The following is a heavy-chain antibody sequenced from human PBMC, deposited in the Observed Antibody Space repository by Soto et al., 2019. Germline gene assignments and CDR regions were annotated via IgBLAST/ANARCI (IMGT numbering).Heavy chain of an antibody. CDR1: GFTFSSYA. J-gene: IGHJ4*02. CDR3: AKVDYAFWSGYLDY. D-gene: IGHD3-3*01. Sequence: PGGSLRLSCAASGFTFSSYAMSWVRQAPGKGLEWVSAISGSGGSTYYADSVKGRFTISRDNSKNTLYLQMNSLRAEDTAVYYCAKVDYAFWSGYLDYWGQGTLVTVSS. V-gene: IGHV3-23*01. CDR2: ISGSGGST.